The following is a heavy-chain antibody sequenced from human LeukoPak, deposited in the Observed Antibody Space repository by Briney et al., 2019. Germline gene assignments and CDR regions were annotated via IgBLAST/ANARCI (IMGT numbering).Heavy chain of an antibody. V-gene: IGHV3-21*01. Sequence: GGSLRLSCAASGFTFSTYTMNWVRQAPGKGLEWVSSISSSSYIYYADSVKGRFTISRDNSKNTLYLQMNSLRAEDTAVYYCARDHCSSTSCYDFNWFDPWGQGTLVTVSS. CDR3: ARDHCSSTSCYDFNWFDP. J-gene: IGHJ5*02. D-gene: IGHD2-2*01. CDR2: ISSSSYI. CDR1: GFTFSTYT.